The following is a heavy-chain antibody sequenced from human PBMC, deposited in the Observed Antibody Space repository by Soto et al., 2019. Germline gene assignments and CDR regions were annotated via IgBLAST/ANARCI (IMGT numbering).Heavy chain of an antibody. CDR3: AQVGGSYSTAIDY. J-gene: IGHJ4*02. CDR2: INPSGGST. CDR1: GYTFTRHY. D-gene: IGHD1-26*01. V-gene: IGHV1-46*01. Sequence: ASVKVSCKASGYTFTRHYMHWVRQAPGQGLEWMGIINPSGGSTSYAQNFQGRVTISRDNAKNSLYLQMSSLRDDDTAVYYCAQVGGSYSTAIDYWGQGTLVTVSS.